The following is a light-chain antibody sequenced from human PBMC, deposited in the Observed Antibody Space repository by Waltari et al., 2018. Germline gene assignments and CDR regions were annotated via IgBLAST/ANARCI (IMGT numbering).Light chain of an antibody. J-gene: IGKJ2*03. CDR1: ENVQNN. CDR3: QYGYRVPYS. Sequence: DIQMTQSQSYLSASVGDRVTITCRARENVQNNLNRYQQKTGKAHKLLIYRVSTLQSGVPSMFRGIGSCTQFTFTIPCLHAEDVATYFFQYGYRVPYSFAHGTKVEI. CDR2: RVS. V-gene: IGKV1-39*02.